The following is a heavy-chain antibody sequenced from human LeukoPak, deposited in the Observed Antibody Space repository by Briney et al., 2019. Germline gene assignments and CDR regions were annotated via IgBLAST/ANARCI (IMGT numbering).Heavy chain of an antibody. D-gene: IGHD1-26*01. CDR1: GASISGFY. CDR3: ARHGGGTYLQY. J-gene: IGHJ4*02. Sequence: PSETLSLTCSVSGASISGFYWSWIRQPAGKGLEWIGRIYTSGSTYYNPSLKSRVTMSIDTSKKQFSLKLNSVTAADTAMYYCARHGGGTYLQYWGQGALVIVSA. CDR2: IYTSGST. V-gene: IGHV4-4*07.